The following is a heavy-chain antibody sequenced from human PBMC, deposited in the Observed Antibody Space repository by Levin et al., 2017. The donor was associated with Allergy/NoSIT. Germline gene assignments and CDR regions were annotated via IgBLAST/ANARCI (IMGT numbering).Heavy chain of an antibody. Sequence: SCTVSGGSISSSSYYWGWIRQPPGKGLEWIGSIYYSGSTYYNPSLKSRVTISVDTSKNQFSLKLSSVTAADTAVYYCARQRYYDSSGYSHDFDYWGQGTLVTVSS. V-gene: IGHV4-39*01. CDR2: IYYSGST. CDR3: ARQRYYDSSGYSHDFDY. CDR1: GGSISSSSYY. J-gene: IGHJ4*02. D-gene: IGHD3-22*01.